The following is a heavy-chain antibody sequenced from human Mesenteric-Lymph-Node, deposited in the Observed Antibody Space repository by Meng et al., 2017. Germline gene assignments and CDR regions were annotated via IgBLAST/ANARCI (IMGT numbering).Heavy chain of an antibody. D-gene: IGHD2/OR15-2a*01. V-gene: IGHV3-15*01. CDR3: ATDYLFYFFGY. J-gene: IGHJ4*02. Sequence: ELQLGESGGGLIKPGGSLRLSCAASGSTFKGAWMSWVRHSPGKGLEWVGRIKSEPDGGTTDYAAPVKGRFTISRDDSKNTLYLQMNSLKTEDTAVYYCATDYLFYFFGYWGQGTLVTVSS. CDR2: IKSEPDGGTT. CDR1: GSTFKGAW.